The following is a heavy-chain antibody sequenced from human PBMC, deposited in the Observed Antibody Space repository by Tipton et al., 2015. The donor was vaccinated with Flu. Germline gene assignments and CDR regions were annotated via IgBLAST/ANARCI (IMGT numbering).Heavy chain of an antibody. CDR1: GGSLSGYY. V-gene: IGHV4-4*07. CDR3: ARDGYSGYDFGYYFDS. J-gene: IGHJ4*02. Sequence: TLSLTYTVSGGSLSGYYWSWIRQPAGKGLEWIGRIYTGGSSYYNPSLKSRVTMSVDTSKNQFSLKLDSMTAADTAVYFCARDGYSGYDFGYYFDSWGQGTLVTVST. D-gene: IGHD5-12*01. CDR2: IYTGGSS.